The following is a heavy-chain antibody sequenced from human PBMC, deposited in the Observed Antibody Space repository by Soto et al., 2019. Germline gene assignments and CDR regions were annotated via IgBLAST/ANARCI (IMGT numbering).Heavy chain of an antibody. CDR1: GFTFSSYA. J-gene: IGHJ4*02. V-gene: IGHV3-23*01. CDR2: ISCSGGST. D-gene: IGHD3-22*01. Sequence: GGSLRLSCAASGFTFSSYAMSWVRQAPGKGLEWVSAISCSGGSTYYADSVKGRFTISRDNSKNTLYLQMNSLRAEDTAVYYCAKGYYYDSSGYWVFDYWGQGTLVTVSS. CDR3: AKGYYYDSSGYWVFDY.